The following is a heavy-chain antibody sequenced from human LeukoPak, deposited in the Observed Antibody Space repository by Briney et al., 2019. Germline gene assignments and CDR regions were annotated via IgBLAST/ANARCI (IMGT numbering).Heavy chain of an antibody. Sequence: ASVKVSCKASGYTFTSYAMHWVRQAPGQRLEWMGWINAGNGNTKYSQKFQGRVTITRDTSASTAYMELSSLRSGDTAVYYCASPYHCSGGSCYSGSGAFDIWGQGTMVTVSS. J-gene: IGHJ3*02. V-gene: IGHV1-3*01. CDR3: ASPYHCSGGSCYSGSGAFDI. CDR1: GYTFTSYA. D-gene: IGHD2-15*01. CDR2: INAGNGNT.